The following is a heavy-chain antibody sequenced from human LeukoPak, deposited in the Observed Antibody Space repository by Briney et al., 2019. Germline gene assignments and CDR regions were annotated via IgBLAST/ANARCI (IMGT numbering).Heavy chain of an antibody. J-gene: IGHJ3*02. Sequence: PSETPSLTCTVSGDSISNYYWRWIRQPPGKGLEWIGYFYYIGSTNYNPSLKSRVTILVDTSKNQVSLKLNSVTAADTAIYYCARLAVAGPYDAFDIWGQGTMVTVSS. CDR2: FYYIGST. V-gene: IGHV4-59*01. D-gene: IGHD6-19*01. CDR3: ARLAVAGPYDAFDI. CDR1: GDSISNYY.